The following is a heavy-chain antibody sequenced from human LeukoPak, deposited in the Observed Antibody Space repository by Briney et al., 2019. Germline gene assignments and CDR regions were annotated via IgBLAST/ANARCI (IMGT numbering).Heavy chain of an antibody. D-gene: IGHD2-8*01. CDR2: ISGSGGST. Sequence: GGSLRLSCAASGFTFNSYAMSWVRQAPGKGLEWVSAISGSGGSTYYADSVKGRFTISRDNSKNTLYLQMNSLRAEDTAVYYCAKDELQMVYANWGQGTLVTVSS. CDR3: AKDELQMVYAN. J-gene: IGHJ4*02. CDR1: GFTFNSYA. V-gene: IGHV3-23*01.